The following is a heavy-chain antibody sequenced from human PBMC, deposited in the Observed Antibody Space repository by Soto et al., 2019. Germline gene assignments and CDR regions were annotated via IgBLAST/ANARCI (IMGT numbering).Heavy chain of an antibody. CDR1: GFTFSSYG. J-gene: IGHJ5*02. CDR2: ISYDGSNK. CDR3: AKGQTTIVVVVAAAPGDRFDP. D-gene: IGHD2-15*01. V-gene: IGHV3-30*18. Sequence: QVQLVESGGGVVQPGRSLRLSCAASGFTFSSYGMHWVRQAPGKGLEWVAVISYDGSNKYYADSVKGRFTISRDNSKNTLYLHMTSLRAEETAVYYCAKGQTTIVVVVAAAPGDRFDPWGQGTLVTVSS.